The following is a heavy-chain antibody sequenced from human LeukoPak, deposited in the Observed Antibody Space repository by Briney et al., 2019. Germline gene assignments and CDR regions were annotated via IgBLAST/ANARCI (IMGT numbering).Heavy chain of an antibody. V-gene: IGHV4-59*12. CDR2: IYYSGST. Sequence: PSETLSLTYTVSGGSISSYYWSWIRQPPGKGLEWIGYIYYSGSTNYNPSLKSRVTISVDTSKNQFSLKLSSVTAADTAVYYCARDQGQLARVDYWGQGTLVTVSS. CDR1: GGSISSYY. J-gene: IGHJ4*02. CDR3: ARDQGQLARVDY. D-gene: IGHD6-13*01.